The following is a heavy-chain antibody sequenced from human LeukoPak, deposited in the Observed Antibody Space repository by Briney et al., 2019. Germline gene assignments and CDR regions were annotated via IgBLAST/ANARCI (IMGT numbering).Heavy chain of an antibody. CDR3: AKRGVVIRVILVGFHKEAYYFDS. V-gene: IGHV3-23*01. J-gene: IGHJ4*02. CDR2: ISGSGGGT. D-gene: IGHD3-22*01. Sequence: GGSLRVSCAVSGITLSNYGMTWVRQAPGKGLEWVAGISGSGGGTNYADCVKGRFTISRDNRKNTLYLQMNNLRAEDTAVYFCAKRGVVIRVILVGFHKEAYYFDSWGQGALVTVSS. CDR1: GITLSNYG.